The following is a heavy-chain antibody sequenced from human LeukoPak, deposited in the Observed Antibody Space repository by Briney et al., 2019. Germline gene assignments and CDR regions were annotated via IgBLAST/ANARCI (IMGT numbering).Heavy chain of an antibody. CDR1: RGTFSSYA. D-gene: IGHD3-22*01. CDR2: IIPIFGTA. J-gene: IGHJ4*02. CDR3: ARVSWDYYDSSGYYYDY. V-gene: IGHV1-69*05. Sequence: GASVKVSCKASRGTFSSYAISWVRQAPGQGLEWMGGIIPIFGTANYAQKFQGRVTITTDESTSTAYMELSSLRSEDTAVYYCARVSWDYYDSSGYYYDYWGQGTLVTVSS.